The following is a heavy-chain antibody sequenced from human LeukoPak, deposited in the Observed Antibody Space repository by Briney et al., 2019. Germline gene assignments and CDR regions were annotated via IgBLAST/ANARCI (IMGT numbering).Heavy chain of an antibody. J-gene: IGHJ4*02. D-gene: IGHD1-26*01. Sequence: GSLRLSCAASGFTFSSYGMHWVRQAPGKGLEWVAFIRYDESNKYHADSVKGRFTISRDNSKNTLYLQMNSLRAEDTAVYYCARNQHSGSLDYWGQGTLVTVSS. CDR3: ARNQHSGSLDY. CDR2: IRYDESNK. CDR1: GFTFSSYG. V-gene: IGHV3-30*02.